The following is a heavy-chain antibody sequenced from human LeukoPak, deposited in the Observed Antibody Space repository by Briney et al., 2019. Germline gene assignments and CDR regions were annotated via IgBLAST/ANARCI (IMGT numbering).Heavy chain of an antibody. Sequence: SETLSLTCTVSGGSISSSGYYWGWIRQPPGKGLEWIGSIYYSGSTHYNPSLKSRVTISVDTSKNQFSLKLSSVTAADTAVYFCARARNYYDSSDYYFEGDAFDIWGQGTMVSVSS. CDR3: ARARNYYDSSDYYFEGDAFDI. D-gene: IGHD3-22*01. CDR2: IYYSGST. V-gene: IGHV4-39*07. J-gene: IGHJ3*02. CDR1: GGSISSSGYY.